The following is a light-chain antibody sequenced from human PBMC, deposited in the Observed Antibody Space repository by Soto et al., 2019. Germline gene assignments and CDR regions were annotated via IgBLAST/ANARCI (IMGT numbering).Light chain of an antibody. CDR3: MQSTHWPRT. J-gene: IGKJ1*01. CDR1: QSLIYSDGNTY. CDR2: KVS. V-gene: IGKV2-30*01. Sequence: DVVMTQSPLSLPVTLGQPASISCRSSQSLIYSDGNTYLNWFQQRPGQSPRRLIHKVSNRDSGVPDRFSGSVSGTDFTLEISRVEAEDVGLYYCMQSTHWPRTFGQGTKVEIK.